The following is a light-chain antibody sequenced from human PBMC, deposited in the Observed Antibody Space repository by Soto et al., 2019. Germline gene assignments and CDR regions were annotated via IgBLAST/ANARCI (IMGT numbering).Light chain of an antibody. V-gene: IGLV2-14*01. J-gene: IGLJ1*01. Sequence: QSVLTQPASVSGSPGQSITISCTGTSSDVGGYDYVSWYQQHPGKAPKLMIYEVNYRPSGVSDRFSGSKSGNTASLTISGLQAEDEADYYCSSYVTTSTAVFVTATKLTVL. CDR1: SSDVGGYDY. CDR2: EVN. CDR3: SSYVTTSTAV.